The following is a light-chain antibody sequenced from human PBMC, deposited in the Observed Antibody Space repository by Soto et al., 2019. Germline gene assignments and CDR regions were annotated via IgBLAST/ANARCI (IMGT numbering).Light chain of an antibody. Sequence: DIQMTQAPSSLSASVGDRVTITCRASQSISSWLAWYQQKPGKAPTLLLFDASSLEIGVPSRFSGSGSGTEFTLTINSLQPEDCATYDCQQYNTFPRTFGQGTKVEIK. V-gene: IGKV1-5*01. CDR2: DAS. J-gene: IGKJ1*01. CDR1: QSISSW. CDR3: QQYNTFPRT.